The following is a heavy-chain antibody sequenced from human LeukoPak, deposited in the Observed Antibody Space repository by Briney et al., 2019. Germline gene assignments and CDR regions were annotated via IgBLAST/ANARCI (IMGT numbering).Heavy chain of an antibody. J-gene: IGHJ4*02. CDR1: GFTFSSYG. CDR3: AKDGGDRIPDY. V-gene: IGHV3-30*18. CDR2: ISYDGSNK. D-gene: IGHD2-21*02. Sequence: PGRSLRLSCAASGFTFSSYGMHWVRQAPGKGLEWVAVISYDGSNKYYADSVKGRFTISGDNSKNTLYLQMNSLRAEDTAVYYCAKDGGDRIPDYWGQGTLVTVSS.